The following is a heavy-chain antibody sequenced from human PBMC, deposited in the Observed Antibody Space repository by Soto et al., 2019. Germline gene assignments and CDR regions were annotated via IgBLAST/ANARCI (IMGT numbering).Heavy chain of an antibody. V-gene: IGHV3-33*01. J-gene: IGHJ4*02. CDR2: IWYDGSNK. D-gene: IGHD3-22*01. Sequence: QVQLVESGGGVVQPGRSLRLSCAASGFTFSIFGMHWVRQAPGKGLEWVAVIWYDGSNKYYADSVKGRFTISRDNSKNPLYLQMDSPRAEDTAVYYCARGNYESTGSLDYWGQGTLVTVSS. CDR3: ARGNYESTGSLDY. CDR1: GFTFSIFG.